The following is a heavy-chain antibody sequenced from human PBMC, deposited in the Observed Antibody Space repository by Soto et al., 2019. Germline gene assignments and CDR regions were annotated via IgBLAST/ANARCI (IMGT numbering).Heavy chain of an antibody. D-gene: IGHD2-15*01. CDR3: ARARFVVVAARDYYYGMDV. Sequence: QVQLQESGPGLAKPSETLSLTCTVSGDSISSYYWSWIRQPPGKGLEWIGHVYHSGSTNYNPSLXGRVTMSVDTXXNXFXXKLSSVTAADTAVYYCARARFVVVAARDYYYGMDVWGQGTTVTVSS. J-gene: IGHJ6*02. CDR2: VYHSGST. CDR1: GDSISSYY. V-gene: IGHV4-59*01.